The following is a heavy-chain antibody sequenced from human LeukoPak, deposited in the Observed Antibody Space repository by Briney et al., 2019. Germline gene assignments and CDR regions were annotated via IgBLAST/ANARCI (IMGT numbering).Heavy chain of an antibody. CDR1: GYTFTNYA. D-gene: IGHD3-16*02. CDR2: IHPSTGNP. Sequence: ASVKVSCKASGYTFTNYAMNWVRQAPGQGLEWMGWIHPSTGNPTYAQGFTGRFVFSLDTSVGTTYLQINSLKAEDTAVYYCARAFQSLGGLSLPDYWGQGTLVTVSS. CDR3: ARAFQSLGGLSLPDY. J-gene: IGHJ4*02. V-gene: IGHV7-4-1*02.